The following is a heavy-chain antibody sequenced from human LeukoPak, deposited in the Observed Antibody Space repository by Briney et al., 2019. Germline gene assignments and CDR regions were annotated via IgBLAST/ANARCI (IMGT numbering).Heavy chain of an antibody. J-gene: IGHJ4*02. V-gene: IGHV3-53*01. Sequence: GGSLRLSCAASGFTVSANYMSWVRQAPGKGLEWISLIYSGGDTYYPDSVRGRFTISRDNSKNTLYLQMNSLRADDTAVYYRARGPPACSTNCYGYLDYWGQGALVTVSS. D-gene: IGHD2-2*01. CDR2: IYSGGDT. CDR1: GFTVSANY. CDR3: ARGPPACSTNCYGYLDY.